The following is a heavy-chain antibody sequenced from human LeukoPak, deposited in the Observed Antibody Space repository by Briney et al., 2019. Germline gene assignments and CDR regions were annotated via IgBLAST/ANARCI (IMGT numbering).Heavy chain of an antibody. CDR3: ARAKVEGVIPPANRFFYYYYGMDV. V-gene: IGHV4-34*01. J-gene: IGHJ6*02. D-gene: IGHD2-2*01. CDR1: GGSFSGYY. CDR2: INHSGST. Sequence: PSETLSLTCAVYGGSFSGYYWSWIRQPPGKGLEWIGEINHSGSTNYNPSLKSRVTISVDTSKNQFSLKLSSVTAADTAVYYCARAKVEGVIPPANRFFYYYYGMDVWGPGTTVTVSS.